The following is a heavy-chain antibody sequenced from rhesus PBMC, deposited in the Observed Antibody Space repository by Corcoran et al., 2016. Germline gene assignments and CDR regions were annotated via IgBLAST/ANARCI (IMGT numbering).Heavy chain of an antibody. D-gene: IGHD4-23*01. CDR2: IYGSGGGT. J-gene: IGHJ4*01. CDR3: ARGEYSNYFDY. Sequence: QVQLQESGPGLVKPSETLSLTCAVSGGSISDDYYWSWIRQPPGKGLEWIGYIYGSGGGTNYNPSLKYRVTISIDTSKNQFSLKLSSVTAADTAVYYCARGEYSNYFDYWGQVVLVTVS. CDR1: GGSISDDYY. V-gene: IGHV4-106*01.